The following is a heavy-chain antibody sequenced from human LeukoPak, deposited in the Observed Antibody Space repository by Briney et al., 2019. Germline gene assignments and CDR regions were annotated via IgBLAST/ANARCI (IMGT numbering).Heavy chain of an antibody. V-gene: IGHV3-23*01. D-gene: IGHD1-14*01. CDR2: ISGSGGST. J-gene: IGHJ5*02. Sequence: PAGSLRLSCAASGFTFNSFGMSWLRHAQGKGLMWVSVISGSGGSTYYSDSVKGRFTISRDNSKNALYLQMNSLRAEDTAVYYCAKTWNHNNWFDPWGQGTLVTVSS. CDR1: GFTFNSFG. CDR3: AKTWNHNNWFDP.